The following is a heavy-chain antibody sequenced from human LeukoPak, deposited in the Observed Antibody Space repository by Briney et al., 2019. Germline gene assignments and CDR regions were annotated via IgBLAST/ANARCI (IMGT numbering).Heavy chain of an antibody. CDR3: ARPESGNYYFDY. CDR2: IWYDGSNK. CDR1: GFTFSSYG. D-gene: IGHD1-26*01. Sequence: GRSLRLSCAASGFTFSSYGMHWVRQAPGKGLEWVALIWYDGSNKYHADSVKGRSTISRDNSKNTLYLQMNSLRAEDTAVYYCARPESGNYYFDYWGQGTLVTVSS. J-gene: IGHJ4*02. V-gene: IGHV3-33*01.